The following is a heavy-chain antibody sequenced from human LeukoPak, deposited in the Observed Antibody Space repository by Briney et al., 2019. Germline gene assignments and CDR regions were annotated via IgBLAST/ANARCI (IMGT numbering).Heavy chain of an antibody. D-gene: IGHD2-15*01. CDR3: ARVGYCSGGSCSMEV. J-gene: IGHJ6*03. Sequence: ASVKVSCMTSGYTFSSYGVSWVRQAPGQGLEWMRWISGYNDNTNYAQKVQGRVTMTTDTSTSTAYMELRSLRSDDTAVYYCARVGYCSGGSCSMEVWGRGTTVTVSS. CDR1: GYTFSSYG. V-gene: IGHV1-18*01. CDR2: ISGYNDNT.